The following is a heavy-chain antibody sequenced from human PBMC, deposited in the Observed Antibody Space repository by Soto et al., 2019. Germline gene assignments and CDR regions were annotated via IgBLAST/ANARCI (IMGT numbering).Heavy chain of an antibody. CDR1: GGSISSGGYY. CDR3: ASSTYYDFWSGYLNFEY. Sequence: SETLSLTCTVSGGSISSGGYYWSWIRQHPGKGLEWIGYIYYSGSTYYNPSLKSRVTISVDTSKNQFSLKLSSVTAADTAVYYCASSTYYDFWSGYLNFEYWGQGTLVTVSS. D-gene: IGHD3-3*01. J-gene: IGHJ4*02. CDR2: IYYSGST. V-gene: IGHV4-31*03.